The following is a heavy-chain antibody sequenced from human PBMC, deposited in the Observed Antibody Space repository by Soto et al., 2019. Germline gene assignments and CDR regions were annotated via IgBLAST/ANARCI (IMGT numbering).Heavy chain of an antibody. CDR3: ARDLNYGFDY. Sequence: EVQLVESGGGLVQPVGSLRLSCAASGFTFTSYSMNWVRQAPGKGLEWISYITSSSSTTYADSVKGRFTISRDNAENSLSLQMNNLRDEDTAVYYCARDLNYGFDYWGQGILVTVSS. D-gene: IGHD4-17*01. CDR1: GFTFTSYS. V-gene: IGHV3-48*02. CDR2: ITSSSSTT. J-gene: IGHJ4*02.